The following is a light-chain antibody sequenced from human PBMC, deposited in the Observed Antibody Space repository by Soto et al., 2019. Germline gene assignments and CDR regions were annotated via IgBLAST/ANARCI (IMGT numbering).Light chain of an antibody. V-gene: IGKV1-39*01. CDR3: HQSYITPPA. Sequence: DVQITQSPSSLSASVGDRVTITCRASQNIDIYLNWYQQKPGRPPTLLVYTTSRLQSGVPTRFSGSGSGTDSTLTISNLQPEDFATYSCHQSYITPPAFGQGTKVDIK. CDR2: TTS. CDR1: QNIDIY. J-gene: IGKJ2*01.